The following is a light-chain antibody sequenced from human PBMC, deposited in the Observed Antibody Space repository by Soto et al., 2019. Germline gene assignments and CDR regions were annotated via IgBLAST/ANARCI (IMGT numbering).Light chain of an antibody. CDR2: DVS. J-gene: IGLJ1*01. CDR1: SSDVGAYNY. Sequence: QSALTQPASVSGSPGQSITISYTGTSSDVGAYNYVSWYQQHPGKATKLMIYDVSNRPSGVSNRFSGSKSGNSASLTISGLQAEDEADYYCSSYASSSTYVFGTGTKVTVL. CDR3: SSYASSSTYV. V-gene: IGLV2-14*01.